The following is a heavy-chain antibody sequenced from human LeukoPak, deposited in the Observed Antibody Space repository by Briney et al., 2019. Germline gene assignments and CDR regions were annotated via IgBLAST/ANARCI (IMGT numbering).Heavy chain of an antibody. J-gene: IGHJ4*02. CDR2: ISSSSSYI. Sequence: PGRSLRLSCEASGFIFSRYSMSWVRQAPGKGLEWASSISSSSSYIYYADSVRGRFTISRDNAKNSLYLQMNSLRAEDTAVYYCARDFRTQLDGYSPPYHFDYWGQGILVTVSS. CDR3: ARDFRTQLDGYSPPYHFDY. D-gene: IGHD5-24*01. CDR1: GFIFSRYS. V-gene: IGHV3-21*01.